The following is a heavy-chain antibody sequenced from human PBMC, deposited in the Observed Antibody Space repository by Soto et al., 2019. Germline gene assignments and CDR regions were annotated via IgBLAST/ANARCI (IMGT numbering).Heavy chain of an antibody. CDR3: AKRSGSLLWFGELEYYFDY. CDR1: GFTFSSYA. V-gene: IGHV3-23*01. J-gene: IGHJ4*02. CDR2: ISGSGGST. Sequence: EVQLLESGGGLVQPGGSLRLSCAASGFTFSSYAMSWVRQAPGKGLEWVSAISGSGGSTYYADSVKGRFTISRDNSKNTLYLQMNSRRAEDTAVYYCAKRSGSLLWFGELEYYFDYWGQGTLVTVSS. D-gene: IGHD3-10*01.